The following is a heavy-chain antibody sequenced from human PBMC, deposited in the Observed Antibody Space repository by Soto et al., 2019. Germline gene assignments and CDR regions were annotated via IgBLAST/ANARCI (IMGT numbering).Heavy chain of an antibody. J-gene: IGHJ5*02. CDR3: AREHEWELLRGWFDL. Sequence: SETLSLTCAVSGGSISSSNWWCWVRQPPGKGLEWIGEIYHSGSTNYNPSLKSRVTISVDKSKNQFSLKLSSVTAADTAVYYCAREHEWELLRGWFDLWGQGTLVTVSS. D-gene: IGHD1-26*01. CDR1: GGSISSSNW. V-gene: IGHV4-4*02. CDR2: IYHSGST.